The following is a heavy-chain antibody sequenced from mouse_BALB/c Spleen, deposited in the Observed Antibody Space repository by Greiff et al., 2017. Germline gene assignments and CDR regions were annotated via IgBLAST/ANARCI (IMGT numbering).Heavy chain of an antibody. CDR3: ARRGPMITTDGYYAMDY. CDR2: ISSGGSYT. V-gene: IGHV5-6*02. J-gene: IGHJ4*01. Sequence: EVKLVESGGDLVKPGGSLKLSCAASGFTFSSYGMSWVRQTPDKRLEWVATISSGGSYTYYPDSVKGRFTISRDNAKNTLYLQMSSLKSKDTAMYYCARRGPMITTDGYYAMDYWGQGTSVTVSS. D-gene: IGHD2-4*01. CDR1: GFTFSSYG.